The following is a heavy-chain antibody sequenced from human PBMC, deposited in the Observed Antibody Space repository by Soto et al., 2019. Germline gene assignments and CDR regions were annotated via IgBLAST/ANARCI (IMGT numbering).Heavy chain of an antibody. CDR2: IIPIFGTA. V-gene: IGHV1-69*13. CDR1: GGTFSSYA. CDR3: ARGNDDYGDYQYYFDY. Sequence: ASVKVSCKASGGTFSSYAISWVRQAPGQGLEWMGGIIPIFGTANYAQKFQGRVTITADESTSTAYMELSSLRSEDTAVYYCARGNDDYGDYQYYFDYWGQGTLVTVS. D-gene: IGHD4-17*01. J-gene: IGHJ4*02.